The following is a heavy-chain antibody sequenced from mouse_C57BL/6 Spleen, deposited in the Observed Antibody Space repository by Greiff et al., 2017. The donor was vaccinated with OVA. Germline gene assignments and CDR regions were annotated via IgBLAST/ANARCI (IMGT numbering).Heavy chain of an antibody. D-gene: IGHD1-1*01. Sequence: EVKLMESGGGLVKPGGSLKLSCAASGFNFSDYGMHWVRQATEKGLEWVAYISSGSSTNYYADTVKGIFTISRGNAKNTLFLQMTSLCSEDTAMYYYEKSVTTVVATDCYAMDDGGQGASVTVSS. CDR2: ISSGSSTN. CDR1: GFNFSDYG. V-gene: IGHV5-17*01. CDR3: EKSVTTVVATDCYAMDD. J-gene: IGHJ4*01.